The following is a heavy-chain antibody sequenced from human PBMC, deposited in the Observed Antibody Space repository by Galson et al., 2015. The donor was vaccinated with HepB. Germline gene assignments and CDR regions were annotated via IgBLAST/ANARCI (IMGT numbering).Heavy chain of an antibody. V-gene: IGHV3-23*01. Sequence: SLRLSCAPTGFTFDYYAMTWVRRAPGKGLEWVSGISPSGDMSCVANSAGGRFTIARDNSNNVLYPHFKGLRVEDTALYYCAKVQPRKNDGWYYSAWGEIDAWGQGTLVSVSS. J-gene: IGHJ5*02. CDR1: GFTFDYYA. CDR2: ISPSGDMS. D-gene: IGHD6-19*01. CDR3: AKVQPRKNDGWYYSAWGEIDA.